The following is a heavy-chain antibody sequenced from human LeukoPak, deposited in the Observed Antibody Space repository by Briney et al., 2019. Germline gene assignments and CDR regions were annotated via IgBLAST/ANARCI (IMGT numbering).Heavy chain of an antibody. CDR1: GGSFSGYY. J-gene: IGHJ5*02. Sequence: SEILSLTCAVYGGSFSGYYWSWIRQPPGKGLEWIGEINHSGSTNYNPSLKSRVTISVDTSKNQFSLKLSSVTAADTAVYYCARGYCGGDCSYLNWFDPWGQGTLVTVSS. D-gene: IGHD2-21*01. CDR2: INHSGST. CDR3: ARGYCGGDCSYLNWFDP. V-gene: IGHV4-34*01.